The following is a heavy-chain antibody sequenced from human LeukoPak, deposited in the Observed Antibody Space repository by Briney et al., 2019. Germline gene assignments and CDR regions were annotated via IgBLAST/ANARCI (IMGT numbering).Heavy chain of an antibody. CDR2: ISGSGGST. D-gene: IGHD3-10*02. CDR1: GFTFSSYA. CDR3: AKDHAYYYILRREYYYYGMYV. V-gene: IGHV3-23*01. J-gene: IGHJ6*02. Sequence: PGGSLRLSCAASGFTFSSYAMSWVRQAPGKGLEWVSAISGSGGSTYYADAVKGRFTSSRDKSKNTLYLQMNSLRAEDTAVYHCAKDHAYYYILRREYYYYGMYVWGQGTTVTVSS.